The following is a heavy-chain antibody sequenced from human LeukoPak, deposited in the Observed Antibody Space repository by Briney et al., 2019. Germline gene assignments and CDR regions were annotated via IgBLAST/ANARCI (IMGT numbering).Heavy chain of an antibody. CDR1: GFTFRSYW. CDR3: ARDAYSGSYFFDY. V-gene: IGHV3-7*01. CDR2: IKEDGSEK. J-gene: IGHJ4*02. Sequence: GGSLRLSCAASGFTFRSYWMSWVRQAPGKGLEWVANIKEDGSEKYYVDSVKGRFTISRDNANNSLYLQMNSLRAEDTAVYYCARDAYSGSYFFDYWGQGTLVTVSS. D-gene: IGHD1-26*01.